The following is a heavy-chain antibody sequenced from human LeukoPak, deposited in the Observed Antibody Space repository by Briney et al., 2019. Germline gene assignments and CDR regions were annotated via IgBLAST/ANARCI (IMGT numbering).Heavy chain of an antibody. CDR1: GGSFSGYY. Sequence: SETLSLTCAVYGGSFSGYYWSWIRQPPGKGLEWIGEINHSGSTNYNPSLKSRVTTSVDKSKNQFSLKLSSVTAADTAVYYCARDGLTTVAEGWFDPWGQGTLVTVSS. D-gene: IGHD4-23*01. CDR2: INHSGST. J-gene: IGHJ5*02. CDR3: ARDGLTTVAEGWFDP. V-gene: IGHV4-34*01.